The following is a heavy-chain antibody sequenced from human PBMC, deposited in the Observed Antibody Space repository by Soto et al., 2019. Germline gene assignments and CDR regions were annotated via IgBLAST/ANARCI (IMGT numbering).Heavy chain of an antibody. CDR1: GGSISSGGYS. J-gene: IGHJ4*02. D-gene: IGHD5-18*01. Sequence: SETLSLTCAVSGGSISSGGYSWSWIRQPPGKGLEWLGYIYHSGSTYYNPSLKSRVTISVDRSKNQFSLKLSSVTAADTAVYYCARSGYSYGPNPLLYWGQGTLVTVSS. V-gene: IGHV4-30-2*01. CDR3: ARSGYSYGPNPLLY. CDR2: IYHSGST.